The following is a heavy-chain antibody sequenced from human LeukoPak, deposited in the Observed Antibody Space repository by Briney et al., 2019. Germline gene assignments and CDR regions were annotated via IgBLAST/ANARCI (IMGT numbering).Heavy chain of an antibody. Sequence: GRSLRLSCAASGFTFSSSGMHWVRQAPGKGLEWVALIWYDGSNKYYADSVKGRFTISRDNSKDTLYLQMNSLRAEDTAIYYCARDPGGSGYSFDSWGQGTLVTVSS. CDR3: ARDPGGSGYSFDS. J-gene: IGHJ4*02. V-gene: IGHV3-33*01. CDR2: IWYDGSNK. CDR1: GFTFSSSG. D-gene: IGHD6-19*01.